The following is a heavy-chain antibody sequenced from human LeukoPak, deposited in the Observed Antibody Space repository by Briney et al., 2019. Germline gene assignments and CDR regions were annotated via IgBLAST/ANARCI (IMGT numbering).Heavy chain of an antibody. J-gene: IGHJ3*02. CDR2: IIPFLHIA. D-gene: IGHD3-22*01. Sequence: AASVKVSCKASVGTFNSYSINWVRPAPRQGLEWRGSIIPFLHIANYAQKFQGRVTITADTSTSTAYMELSSLRSEDTALYYCAREIGSGLYGFDMWGQGTMVAVSS. V-gene: IGHV1-69*04. CDR3: AREIGSGLYGFDM. CDR1: VGTFNSYS.